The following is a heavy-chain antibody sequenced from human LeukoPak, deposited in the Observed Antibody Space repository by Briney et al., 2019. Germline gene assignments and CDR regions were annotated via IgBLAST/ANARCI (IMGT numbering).Heavy chain of an antibody. V-gene: IGHV4-34*01. CDR3: ARGYSQSAVAAKGGFDY. J-gene: IGHJ4*02. CDR1: GGSISGYY. D-gene: IGHD6-19*01. Sequence: SETLSLTCTVSGGSISGYYWSWIRQPPGKGLEWIGEINHSGSTNYNPSLKSRVTISVDTSKNQFSLKLSSVTAADTAVYYCARGYSQSAVAAKGGFDYWGQGTLVTVSS. CDR2: INHSGST.